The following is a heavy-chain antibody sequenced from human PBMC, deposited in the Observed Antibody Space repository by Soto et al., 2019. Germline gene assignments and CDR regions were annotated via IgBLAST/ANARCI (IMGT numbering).Heavy chain of an antibody. V-gene: IGHV4-59*12. CDR1: GGSISRYY. CDR3: AREHDYGTGWFAP. CDR2: IYHSGST. J-gene: IGHJ5*02. D-gene: IGHD4-17*01. Sequence: PSETLSLTCTVSGGSISRYYWSWIRQPPGKGLEWIGYIYHSGSTYYNPSLKSRVTISVDRSKNQFSLKLSSVTAADTAVYYCAREHDYGTGWFAPWGQGTLVTVSS.